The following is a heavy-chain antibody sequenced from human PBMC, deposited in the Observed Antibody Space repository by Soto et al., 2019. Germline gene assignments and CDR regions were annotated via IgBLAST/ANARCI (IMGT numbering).Heavy chain of an antibody. D-gene: IGHD3-16*01. Sequence: SETLSLTCAVSSGSMSSHHWSWIRQPPGKGLEWIGFVSYTGNTKYNPSLKSRLTISVDTSKSQFSLRLRSVTAADTAVYYCARGLNAFDPWGQGTLVTVSS. CDR3: ARGLNAFDP. V-gene: IGHV4-59*11. CDR1: SGSMSSHH. J-gene: IGHJ5*02. CDR2: VSYTGNT.